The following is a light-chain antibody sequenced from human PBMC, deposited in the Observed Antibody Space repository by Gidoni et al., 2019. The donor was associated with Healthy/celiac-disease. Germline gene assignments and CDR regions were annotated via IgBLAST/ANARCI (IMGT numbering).Light chain of an antibody. CDR2: AAS. J-gene: IGKJ5*01. V-gene: IGKV1-33*01. CDR3: QQYDNPPIT. CDR1: QDISNY. Sequence: DVQMTQSPSSLSASVGDRVTITCQASQDISNYLNWYQQKPGKAPKVLIYAASNLETGVPSRFSGSGSGTDFTFTISSLQPEDIATYYCQQYDNPPITFGQGTRLEIK.